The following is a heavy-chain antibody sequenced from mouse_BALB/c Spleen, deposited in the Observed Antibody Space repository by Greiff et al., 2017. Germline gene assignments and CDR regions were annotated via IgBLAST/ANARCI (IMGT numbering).Heavy chain of an antibody. CDR2: ISSGGST. Sequence: EVKVEESGGGLVKPGGSLKLSCAASGFTFSSYAMSWVRQTPEKRLEWVASISSGGSTYYPDSVKGRFTISRDNARNILYLQMSSLRSEDTAMYYCARARFITTVVATYWYFDVWGAGTTVTVSS. CDR1: GFTFSSYA. CDR3: ARARFITTVVATYWYFDV. J-gene: IGHJ1*01. D-gene: IGHD1-1*01. V-gene: IGHV5-6-5*01.